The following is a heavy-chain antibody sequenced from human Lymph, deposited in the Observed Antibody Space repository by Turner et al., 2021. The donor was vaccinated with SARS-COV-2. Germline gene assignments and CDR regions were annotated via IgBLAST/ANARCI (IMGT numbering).Heavy chain of an antibody. CDR3: AIDSPYCSSTSCYDP. J-gene: IGHJ5*02. D-gene: IGHD2-2*01. CDR1: GGTLSSYA. CDR2: IIPILAIA. Sequence: QVQLVQSGAEVQKPGSSVKVSCKESGGTLSSYAITWVRQAPGQGLEWMGGIIPILAIANYAQKFQGRVKITADKSTSTAYMELSSLGSEDTAVYYGAIDSPYCSSTSCYDPWGQGTLVTVSS. V-gene: IGHV1-69*10.